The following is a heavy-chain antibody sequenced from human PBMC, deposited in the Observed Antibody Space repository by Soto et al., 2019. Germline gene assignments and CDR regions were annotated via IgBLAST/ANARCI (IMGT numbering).Heavy chain of an antibody. V-gene: IGHV3-23*01. J-gene: IGHJ4*02. CDR3: AKQYCSGRICYGYFDY. D-gene: IGHD2-15*01. CDR1: GLTFKSYG. CDR2: ISGSGGST. Sequence: WGSLRIGCASCGLTFKSYGMNGVRQFTGKGLEWVSEISGSGGSTYYADPVKGRFTISRDNSKNTLYLQMNSLRAEDTAVYYCAKQYCSGRICYGYFDYWGQGTLVTVYS.